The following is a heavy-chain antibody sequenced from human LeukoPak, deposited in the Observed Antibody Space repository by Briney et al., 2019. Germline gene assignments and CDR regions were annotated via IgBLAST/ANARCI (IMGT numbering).Heavy chain of an antibody. CDR2: IYYSGGT. CDR1: GGSIGTYY. V-gene: IGHV4-59*12. J-gene: IGHJ4*02. CDR3: ARAAPRYYGSGRSSGFDY. D-gene: IGHD3-10*01. Sequence: SETLSLTCTVSGGSIGTYYWSWIRQPPGKGLEWIGYIYYSGGTSYNPSLKSRVTISVDTSNNQFSLKLSSVTAADTAVYYCARAAPRYYGSGRSSGFDYWGQGTLVTVSS.